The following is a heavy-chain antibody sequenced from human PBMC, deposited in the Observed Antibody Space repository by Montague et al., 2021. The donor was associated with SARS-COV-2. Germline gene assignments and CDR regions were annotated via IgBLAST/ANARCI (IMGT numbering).Heavy chain of an antibody. J-gene: IGHJ4*02. V-gene: IGHV4-59*08. Sequence: SETLSLTCTVSGGSISSDYWTWIRQPPGKGLEWIGFVYYRGNTYYNPSLRGRVTISMDTSSNHFSLTLSSVTAADTAIYYCARHYDHSSRVDSWGQGPLVTVPS. CDR1: GGSISSDY. CDR2: VYYRGNT. D-gene: IGHD3-16*01. CDR3: ARHYDHSSRVDS.